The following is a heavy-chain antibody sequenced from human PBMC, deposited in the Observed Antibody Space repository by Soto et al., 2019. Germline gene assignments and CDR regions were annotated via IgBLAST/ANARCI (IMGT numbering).Heavy chain of an antibody. CDR1: GFTFSSYG. J-gene: IGHJ4*02. V-gene: IGHV3-30*03. CDR3: ARSRNSAVADSFDF. CDR2: ISYDGSNK. Sequence: VGSLRLSCAASGFTFSSYGMHWVRQAPGKGLEWVAVISYDGSNKYYADSVKGRFTISRDNSKNTLYLQMNSLRAEDTAVYYCARSRNSAVADSFDFWGQGTLVTVSS. D-gene: IGHD1-26*01.